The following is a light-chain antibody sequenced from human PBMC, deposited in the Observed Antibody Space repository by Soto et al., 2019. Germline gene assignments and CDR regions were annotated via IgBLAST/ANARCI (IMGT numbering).Light chain of an antibody. CDR2: EVS. J-gene: IGLJ2*01. CDR1: SSDVGGYNY. CDR3: SSYAGSNTHVV. Sequence: QSALTQPPSASGSPGQSVTIACTGTSSDVGGYNYVSWYQQHPGKAPKLMIYEVSKRPSGVPDRFSGSKSGNTASLTVSGLQPEDEAEYYCSSYAGSNTHVVFGGGTKVTVL. V-gene: IGLV2-8*01.